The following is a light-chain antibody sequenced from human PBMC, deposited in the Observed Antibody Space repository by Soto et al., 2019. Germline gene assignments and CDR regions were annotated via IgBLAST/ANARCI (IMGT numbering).Light chain of an antibody. CDR2: DVS. CDR1: SSDVGGYNY. CDR3: SSYTSSSRV. Sequence: QSALTQPASVSGSPGRSITISCTGTSSDVGGYNYVSWYQQHPGKAPKLMIYDVSNRPSGVSNRFSGSKSGNTASLTISGLQAEDEADYYCSSYTSSSRVFGGGTQLTV. J-gene: IGLJ2*01. V-gene: IGLV2-14*01.